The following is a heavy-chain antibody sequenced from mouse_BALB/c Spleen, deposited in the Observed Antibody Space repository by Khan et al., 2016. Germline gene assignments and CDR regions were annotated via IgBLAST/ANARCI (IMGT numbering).Heavy chain of an antibody. CDR3: ARSTTATRLFAY. CDR2: ISYSGST. CDR1: GYSITSDYA. Sequence: EVQLQESGPGLVKPSQSLSLTCTVTGYSITSDYAWNWIRQFPGNKLEWMGYISYSGSTSYNPSLKSRISITRDTSKNQFFLQLNSVTTEDTATYYCARSTTATRLFAYWGQGTLVTVSA. V-gene: IGHV3-2*02. D-gene: IGHD1-2*01. J-gene: IGHJ3*01.